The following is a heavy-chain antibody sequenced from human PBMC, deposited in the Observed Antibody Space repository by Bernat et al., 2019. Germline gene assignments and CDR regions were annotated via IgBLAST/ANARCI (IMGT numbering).Heavy chain of an antibody. Sequence: QVQLVESGGGVVQPGRSLRLSCAASGFTFSSYGMHWVRQAPGKGLEWVAVISYDGSNKYYADSVKGRFTISRDNSKNTLYLQMNSLRAEDTAVYYCARENCSGGSCPRYYAFDIWGQGTMVTVSS. D-gene: IGHD2-15*01. J-gene: IGHJ3*02. CDR1: GFTFSSYG. CDR2: ISYDGSNK. CDR3: ARENCSGGSCPRYYAFDI. V-gene: IGHV3-30*03.